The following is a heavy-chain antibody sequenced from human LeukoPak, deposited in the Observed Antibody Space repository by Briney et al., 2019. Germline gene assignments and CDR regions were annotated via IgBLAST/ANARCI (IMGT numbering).Heavy chain of an antibody. CDR3: GMSGDRVPLQDDVFDV. D-gene: IGHD1-26*01. CDR1: GYSFTSYC. CDR2: IYPGDSGP. J-gene: IGHJ3*01. V-gene: IGHV5-51*01. Sequence: GESLKISCKVSGYSFTSYCIGWVCQMPGKGLEWMGIIYPGDSGPTYSPSFQGQVTISVDKSIITAYLQWGSLQAADSATYYCGMSGDRVPLQDDVFDVWGQGTMVTVST.